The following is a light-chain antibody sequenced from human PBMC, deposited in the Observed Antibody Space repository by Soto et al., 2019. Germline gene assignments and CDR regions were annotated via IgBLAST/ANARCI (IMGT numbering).Light chain of an antibody. CDR2: GAS. CDR3: QQYGSSPPIT. J-gene: IGKJ5*01. V-gene: IGKV3-20*01. CDR1: QSVSSNY. Sequence: EIVLTKSPGTLSLSPGERATLSCRASQSVSSNYLAWYQQKPGQAPRLLIYGASSRSTGIPDRFSGSGSCRDLTLTISRLETEDFAVYYCQQYGSSPPITFGQGTRLVIK.